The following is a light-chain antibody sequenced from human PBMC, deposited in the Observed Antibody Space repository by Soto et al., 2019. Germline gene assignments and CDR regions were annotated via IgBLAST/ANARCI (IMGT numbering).Light chain of an antibody. CDR1: SSDVGGYNY. Sequence: QSALTQPRSVSGSPGQSVTISCTGTSSDVGGYNYVSWYQQHPGKAPKLMIYEVSKRPSGVPDRFSGSKSGNTASLTVSGLQAEDEADYYCSSYAGSNNWVFGGGTQLTVL. J-gene: IGLJ3*02. CDR2: EVS. CDR3: SSYAGSNNWV. V-gene: IGLV2-8*01.